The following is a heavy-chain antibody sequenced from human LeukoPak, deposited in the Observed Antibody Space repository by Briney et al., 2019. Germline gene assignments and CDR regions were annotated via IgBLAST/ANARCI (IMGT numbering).Heavy chain of an antibody. J-gene: IGHJ6*02. V-gene: IGHV4-59*08. CDR2: IYYCGST. Sequence: SETLSLTRTLSLGSISRYFWSWMRQPPPKGVDWMGYIYYCGSTNYSPSLKSRVTISVGAPKNQFSPKLSSVTAADTAVYYCARHHDLGWFGTGSDYYYGMDVWGQGTTVTVSS. CDR3: ARHHDLGWFGTGSDYYYGMDV. CDR1: LGSISRYF. D-gene: IGHD3-10*01.